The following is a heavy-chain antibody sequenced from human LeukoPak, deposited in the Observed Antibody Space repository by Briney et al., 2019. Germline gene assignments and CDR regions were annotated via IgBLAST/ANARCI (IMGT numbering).Heavy chain of an antibody. CDR1: GGSISSSNW. D-gene: IGHD3-22*01. V-gene: IGHV4-4*02. CDR3: ATIGRGQYYYDRSGFY. CDR2: IYHSGST. Sequence: ASETLSLTCAVSGGSISSSNWWSWVRQPPGKGLEWIGEIYHSGSTNYNPSLKSRVTISVDKSKNQFSLKLSSVTAADTAVYYCATIGRGQYYYDRSGFYWGQGTLVTVSS. J-gene: IGHJ4*02.